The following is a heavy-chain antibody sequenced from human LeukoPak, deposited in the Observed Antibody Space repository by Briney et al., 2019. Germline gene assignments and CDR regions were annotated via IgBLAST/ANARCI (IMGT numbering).Heavy chain of an antibody. CDR1: GFTFSRHW. Sequence: GGSRGLSCAASGFTFSRHWMNWVRQAPGKGLEWVANMKPDGSEKYYVDSVKGRFTISRDNAKNSLYLQMNSLRVEDTAVYYCLASGGYWGQGTLVTVSS. J-gene: IGHJ4*02. D-gene: IGHD6-25*01. CDR3: LASGGY. CDR2: MKPDGSEK. V-gene: IGHV3-7*01.